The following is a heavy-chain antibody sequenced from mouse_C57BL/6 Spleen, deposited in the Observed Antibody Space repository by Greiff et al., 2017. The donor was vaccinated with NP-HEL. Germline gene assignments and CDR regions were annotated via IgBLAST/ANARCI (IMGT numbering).Heavy chain of an antibody. CDR3: ARQLPFAY. J-gene: IGHJ3*01. V-gene: IGHV1-81*01. Sequence: QVQLKESGAELARPGASVKLSCKASGYTFTSYGISWVKQRTGQGLEWIGEIYPRSGNTYYNEKFKGKATLTADKSSSTAYMELRSLTSEDSAVYFCARQLPFAYWGQGTLVTVSA. D-gene: IGHD3-1*01. CDR1: GYTFTSYG. CDR2: IYPRSGNT.